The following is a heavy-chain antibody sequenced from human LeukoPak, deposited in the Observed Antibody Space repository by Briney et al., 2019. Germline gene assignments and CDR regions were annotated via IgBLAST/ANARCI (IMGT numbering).Heavy chain of an antibody. CDR2: IYYSGST. CDR1: GYSISSDYY. Sequence: PSETLSLTCAVSGYSISSDYYWSWIRQPPGKGLEWIGYIYYSGSTNYNPSLKSRVTISVDTSKNQFSLKLSSVTAADTAVYYCARGGIAVAGSFLFDYWGQGTLVTVSS. CDR3: ARGGIAVAGSFLFDY. D-gene: IGHD6-19*01. J-gene: IGHJ4*02. V-gene: IGHV4-61*01.